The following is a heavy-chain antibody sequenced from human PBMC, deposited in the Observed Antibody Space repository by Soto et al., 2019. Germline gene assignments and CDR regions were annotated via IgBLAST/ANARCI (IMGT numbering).Heavy chain of an antibody. CDR2: INPTSGNT. Sequence: QVQLAQSGAEERKPGASVKVSCEATGYTFTAYAMHWVRQAPGQRLEWMGWINPTSGNTKYSQKFQGRLTITSDTSANTVYMDLNSLTSEATAMYYCTRSAISPYGGLIGPFDYWGQGNLVTVSS. V-gene: IGHV1-3*05. D-gene: IGHD3-16*02. CDR3: TRSAISPYGGLIGPFDY. J-gene: IGHJ4*02. CDR1: GYTFTAYA.